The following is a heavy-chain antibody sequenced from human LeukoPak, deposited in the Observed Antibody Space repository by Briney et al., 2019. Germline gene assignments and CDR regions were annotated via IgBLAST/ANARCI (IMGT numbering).Heavy chain of an antibody. CDR3: ALEKPASIGR. CDR1: GFTFSSYS. V-gene: IGHV3-21*01. Sequence: GGSLRLSCAASGFTFSSYSMNWVRQAPGKGLEWVSSISSSSYIYYADSVKGRFTISRDNGKSSLYLQMNSLRAEDTAVYYCALEKPASIGRWGQGTLVTVSS. D-gene: IGHD6-6*01. J-gene: IGHJ4*02. CDR2: ISSSSYI.